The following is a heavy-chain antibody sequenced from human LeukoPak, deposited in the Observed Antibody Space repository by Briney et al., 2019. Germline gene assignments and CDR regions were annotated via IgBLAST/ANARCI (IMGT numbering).Heavy chain of an antibody. CDR3: ARDDRGVQGDAFDI. D-gene: IGHD3-10*01. CDR1: GFTFNSYA. V-gene: IGHV3-30*04. CDR2: ISYEGSNK. Sequence: PGGSLRLSCAASGFTFNSYAMYWVRQAPGKGLEWVAGISYEGSNKYYADSVKGRFTISRDNSKNTLYLQMNSLRAEDTAVYYCARDDRGVQGDAFDIWGQGTMVTVSS. J-gene: IGHJ3*02.